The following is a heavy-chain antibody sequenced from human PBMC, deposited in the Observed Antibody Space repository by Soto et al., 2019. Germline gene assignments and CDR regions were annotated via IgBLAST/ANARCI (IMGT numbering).Heavy chain of an antibody. CDR3: ARGQGGWGLYYSYAMDV. D-gene: IGHD6-19*01. CDR1: GYTFTSYD. J-gene: IGHJ6*02. CDR2: MNPNSGNT. V-gene: IGHV1-8*01. Sequence: QVQLVQSGAEVKKPGASVKVSCKASGYTFTSYDINWVRQATGQGLEWMGWMNPNSGNTGYAQKFQGRVTMTRNTSISTADMELSSLRSENTAVYYWARGQGGWGLYYSYAMDVWGQGTTVTVSS.